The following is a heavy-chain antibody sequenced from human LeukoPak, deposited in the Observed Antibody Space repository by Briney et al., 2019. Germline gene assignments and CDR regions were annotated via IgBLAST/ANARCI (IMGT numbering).Heavy chain of an antibody. V-gene: IGHV4-59*01. CDR1: GGSISSYY. Sequence: PSETLSLTCTVSGGSISSYYYHWIRQAPGKGLEWIGYIYQSGGSNYNPSLRSPVTISIDTSKNQISLRMTSVTAADTAIYYCAKGRGSGTYHSGLFDFWGKGTPVTVSS. D-gene: IGHD3-10*01. J-gene: IGHJ4*02. CDR3: AKGRGSGTYHSGLFDF. CDR2: IYQSGGS.